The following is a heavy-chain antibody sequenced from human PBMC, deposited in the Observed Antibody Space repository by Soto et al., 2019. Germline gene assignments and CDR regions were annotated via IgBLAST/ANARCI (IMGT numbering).Heavy chain of an antibody. CDR1: GGSISSSSYY. CDR3: ARHPPFDYDDD. V-gene: IGHV4-31*03. CDR2: IYYNGNT. Sequence: SETLSLTCTVSGGSISSSSYYWSWIRQHPGKGLEWIGYIYYNGNTHYNPTLKSRGIMSVDTSKNQFSLKLTSVTAADTAVYYGARHPPFDYDDDWGKGTLVTVSS. J-gene: IGHJ4*02. D-gene: IGHD3-22*01.